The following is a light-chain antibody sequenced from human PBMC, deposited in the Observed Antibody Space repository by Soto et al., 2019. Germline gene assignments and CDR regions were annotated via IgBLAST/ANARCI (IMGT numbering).Light chain of an antibody. J-gene: IGKJ1*01. V-gene: IGKV3-15*01. Sequence: EIVMTQSPATLSVSPEERATLSCRASQSVSINLAWYQQKPGQAPRHLIYGASTRATGIPAGFSGSGSGTEFTITISSLQSEDFAVYYCQHYNNWPPWTFGQGTKVEIK. CDR3: QHYNNWPPWT. CDR2: GAS. CDR1: QSVSIN.